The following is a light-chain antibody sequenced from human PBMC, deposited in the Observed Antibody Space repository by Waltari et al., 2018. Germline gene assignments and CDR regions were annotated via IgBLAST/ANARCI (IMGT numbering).Light chain of an antibody. Sequence: IVLTQSPAILSFSPGDRATLSCRASQSVGTYLAWYQQRPGQSPRLLIYDASYRATGIPARFSGSGSETDFTLTISSLQPEDFAVYYCQQRRNWPLTFGGGTRVQI. CDR1: QSVGTY. V-gene: IGKV3-11*01. CDR3: QQRRNWPLT. J-gene: IGKJ4*01. CDR2: DAS.